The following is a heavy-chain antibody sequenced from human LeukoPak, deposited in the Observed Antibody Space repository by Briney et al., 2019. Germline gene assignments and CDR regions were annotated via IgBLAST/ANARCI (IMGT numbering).Heavy chain of an antibody. CDR3: ARHDDIVVVPAATVALDY. CDR1: GGSISSSSYY. Sequence: SETLSLTCTVSGGSISSSSYYWGWIRQPPGKGLEWIGSIYYSGSTYYNPSLKSRVTISVDTSKNQFSLKLSSVTAADTAVYYCARHDDIVVVPAATVALDYWGQGTLVTVSS. V-gene: IGHV4-39*01. CDR2: IYYSGST. J-gene: IGHJ4*02. D-gene: IGHD2-2*01.